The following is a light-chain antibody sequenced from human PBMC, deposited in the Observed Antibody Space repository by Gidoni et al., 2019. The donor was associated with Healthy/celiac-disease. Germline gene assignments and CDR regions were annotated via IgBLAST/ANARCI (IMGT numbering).Light chain of an antibody. Sequence: DIVMTQSPDSLAVSLGERATINCKSSQIILYISNNKNYLTWYQKKPVQPTKLLIYWASTRESGVPDRFSGSGSGTDFTLTISSLQAEDVAVYYCQQYYGTPITFGQGTRLEIK. CDR1: QIILYISNNKNY. CDR3: QQYYGTPIT. V-gene: IGKV4-1*01. J-gene: IGKJ5*01. CDR2: WAS.